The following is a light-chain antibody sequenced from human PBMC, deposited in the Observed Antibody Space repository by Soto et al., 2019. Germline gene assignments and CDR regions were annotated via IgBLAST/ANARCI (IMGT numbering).Light chain of an antibody. J-gene: IGKJ1*01. Sequence: DIVMTQSPDSLAVSLGERATINCKSSQSILYRSNNQNFLAWYQQKPGQPPKVLIYWASTRESGVPDRFSGSGSETNVSLTISSLQAEDVAVYFCHQYYSTPWTFGQGTKVEIK. CDR3: HQYYSTPWT. V-gene: IGKV4-1*01. CDR1: QSILYRSNNQNF. CDR2: WAS.